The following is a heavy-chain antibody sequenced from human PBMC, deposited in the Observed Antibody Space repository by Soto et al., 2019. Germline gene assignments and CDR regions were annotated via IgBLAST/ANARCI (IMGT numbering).Heavy chain of an antibody. D-gene: IGHD6-19*01. CDR2: IYYSGST. V-gene: IGHV4-61*01. J-gene: IGHJ4*01. Sequence: QVQLQESGPGLVKPSETLSLTCTVSGGSVSSGSYYWSWIRQRPGKGLECIGYIYYSGSTNYNPSLSSRVTISIDRSKNEFTLNLSSVTAADTAVYSCARALDSSGWYALGYWGRGTLVTVSA. CDR1: GGSVSSGSYY. CDR3: ARALDSSGWYALGY.